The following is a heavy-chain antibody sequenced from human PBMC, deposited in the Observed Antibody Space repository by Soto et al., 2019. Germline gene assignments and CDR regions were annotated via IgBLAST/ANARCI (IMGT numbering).Heavy chain of an antibody. CDR1: GFSLTTSGVG. CDR3: AHRVLRTVFGLVTTTAIYFDF. V-gene: IGHV2-5*02. CDR2: IYWDDDK. D-gene: IGHD3-3*01. Sequence: QITLNESGPTQVKPRQTLTLTCTFSGFSLTTSGVGVGWIRQSPGKAPEWLALIYWDDDKRYSPSLKSRLTITKDTSQNQVVLTMAALDTADTATYYCAHRVLRTVFGLVTTTAIYFDFWGQGTPVAVSS. J-gene: IGHJ4*02.